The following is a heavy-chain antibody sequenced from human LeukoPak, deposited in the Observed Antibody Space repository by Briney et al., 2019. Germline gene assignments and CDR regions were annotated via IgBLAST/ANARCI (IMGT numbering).Heavy chain of an antibody. CDR1: VYTFTSYY. Sequence: GASVKVSCKAYVYTFTSYYMHCVRQGPGQGLEWMGIINPSGGSTSYAQKFQGRVTMTRDMSTSTVYMELSRRRSDDTAVYYCARDKQLDWAHYYYYYMDVWGKGTTVTVSS. J-gene: IGHJ6*03. D-gene: IGHD1-1*01. V-gene: IGHV1-46*01. CDR3: ARDKQLDWAHYYYYYMDV. CDR2: INPSGGST.